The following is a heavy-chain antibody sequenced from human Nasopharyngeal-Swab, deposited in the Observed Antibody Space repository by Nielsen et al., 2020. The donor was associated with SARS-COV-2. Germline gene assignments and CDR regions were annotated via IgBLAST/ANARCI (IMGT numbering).Heavy chain of an antibody. CDR3: ARETRGVNYYYYGLDV. CDR2: VSTSGTYI. J-gene: IGHJ6*02. CDR1: GFTFSSYS. V-gene: IGHV3-21*01. D-gene: IGHD2-21*01. Sequence: GESLKISCAASGFTFSSYSMNWVRQAPGKGLEWVSSVSTSGTYIYYADSVKGRFTISRDNAKNSLYLQMNSLRAEDTAVHYCARETRGVNYYYYGLDVWGQGTTVTVSS.